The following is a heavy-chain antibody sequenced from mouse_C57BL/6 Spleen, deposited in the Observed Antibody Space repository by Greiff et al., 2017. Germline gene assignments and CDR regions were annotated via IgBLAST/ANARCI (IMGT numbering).Heavy chain of an antibody. Sequence: EVQLVESGGGLVKPGGSLKLSCAASGFTFSDYGMHWVRQAPEKGLEWVAYISSGSSTIYYADTVKGRFTISRDNAKNTLFLQMTSLRSEDTAMYYCARPFTTVVATDYAMDYWGQGTSVTVSS. D-gene: IGHD1-1*01. J-gene: IGHJ4*01. CDR3: ARPFTTVVATDYAMDY. V-gene: IGHV5-17*01. CDR1: GFTFSDYG. CDR2: ISSGSSTI.